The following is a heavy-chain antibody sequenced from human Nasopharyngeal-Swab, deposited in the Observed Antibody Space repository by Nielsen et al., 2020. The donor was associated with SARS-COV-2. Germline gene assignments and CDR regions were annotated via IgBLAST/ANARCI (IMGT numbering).Heavy chain of an antibody. J-gene: IGHJ6*02. V-gene: IGHV3-30*04. CDR1: GFTFSSYT. CDR3: AKDRDSGDDSDDYYHYYGMDV. D-gene: IGHD5-12*01. CDR2: ISYDASDK. Sequence: SCAASGFTFSSYTIHWVRQAPGKGLEWVAVISYDASDKYYADSVKGRFTLSRDNSKNTVYLQMNSLRAEDTAIYYCAKDRDSGDDSDDYYHYYGMDVWGQGTTVTVSS.